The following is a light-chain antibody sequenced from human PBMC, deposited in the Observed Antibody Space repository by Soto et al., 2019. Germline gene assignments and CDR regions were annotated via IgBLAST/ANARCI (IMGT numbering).Light chain of an antibody. CDR2: EVS. CDR3: CSYAGSSTPLI. J-gene: IGLJ1*01. V-gene: IGLV2-23*02. Sequence: QSALTQPASVSGSPGQSITISCTGTSSEVERYNLVSWYQQHPGKSPKLMIYEVSKRPSGVSNRLSGSKSGNTASLTISGFQAEDEADYYCCSYAGSSTPLIFGTGTKVTVL. CDR1: SSEVERYNL.